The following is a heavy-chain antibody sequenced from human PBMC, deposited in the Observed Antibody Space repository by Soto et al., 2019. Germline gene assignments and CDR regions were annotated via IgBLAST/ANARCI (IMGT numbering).Heavy chain of an antibody. CDR1: GGTFSSYA. J-gene: IGHJ4*02. CDR2: IIPIFGTA. Sequence: SVKVSCKASGGTFSSYAISWVRQAPGQGLEWMGGIIPIFGTANYAQKFQGRVTITADESTSTAYMELSSLRSEDTAVYYCAVSEAYCSGGSCVDYWGQGTLVTVSS. V-gene: IGHV1-69*13. D-gene: IGHD2-15*01. CDR3: AVSEAYCSGGSCVDY.